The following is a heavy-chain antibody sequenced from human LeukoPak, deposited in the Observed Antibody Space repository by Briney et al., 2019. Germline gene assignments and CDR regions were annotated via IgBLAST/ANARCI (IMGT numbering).Heavy chain of an antibody. CDR3: ARDRFPHSSGYPFDY. CDR1: GFTFSSYT. V-gene: IGHV3-21*06. Sequence: GGSLRLSCAASGFTFSSYTMNWVRQAPGKGLEWVSSISSSSSYIYYADSVKGRFTISRDNAKNSLYLQMNSLRAEDTAVYYCARDRFPHSSGYPFDYWGQGTLVTVSS. CDR2: ISSSSSYI. J-gene: IGHJ4*02. D-gene: IGHD3-22*01.